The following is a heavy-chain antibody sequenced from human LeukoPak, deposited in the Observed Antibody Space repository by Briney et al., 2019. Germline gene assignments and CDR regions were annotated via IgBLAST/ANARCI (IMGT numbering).Heavy chain of an antibody. D-gene: IGHD4-17*01. Sequence: SETLSLTCAVYGGSFSGYYWSWIRQPPGKGLEWIGSIYYSGTTYYNPSLKSRVTISVATSNNQFSLRLSSVTAADTAVYYCARSLYGDFPPFHYYGMDVWGHGTTVTVSS. CDR2: IYYSGTT. J-gene: IGHJ6*02. CDR3: ARSLYGDFPPFHYYGMDV. V-gene: IGHV4-34*01. CDR1: GGSFSGYY.